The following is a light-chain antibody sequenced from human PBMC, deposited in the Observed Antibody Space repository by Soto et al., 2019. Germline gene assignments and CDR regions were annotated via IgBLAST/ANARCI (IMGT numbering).Light chain of an antibody. CDR3: QQYYSTSPAYT. Sequence: DIVMTQSPDSLAVSLGERATINCKSSQSVLYSSNNKNYLAWYQQKPGQPPKLHIYWASTRVSGVPDRFSGNGSGTDFTLTISSLQAEDVAVYYCQQYYSTSPAYTFGQGTKLEIK. J-gene: IGKJ2*01. CDR2: WAS. CDR1: QSVLYSSNNKNY. V-gene: IGKV4-1*01.